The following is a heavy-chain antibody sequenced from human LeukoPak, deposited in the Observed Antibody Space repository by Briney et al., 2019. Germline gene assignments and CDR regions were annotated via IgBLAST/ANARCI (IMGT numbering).Heavy chain of an antibody. CDR1: GGTFSSYA. CDR2: IIPIFGTA. D-gene: IGHD3-3*01. J-gene: IGHJ6*03. CDR3: ATVEWSRSQGPPSGGRLNSGGFHCYYIDV. Sequence: SVKVSCKASGGTFSSYAISWVRQAPGQGLEWMGGIIPIFGTANYAQKFQGRVTITADESTSTAYMELSSLTSDDTAVYYCATVEWSRSQGPPSGGRLNSGGFHCYYIDVWGKGTAVTVSS. V-gene: IGHV1-69*13.